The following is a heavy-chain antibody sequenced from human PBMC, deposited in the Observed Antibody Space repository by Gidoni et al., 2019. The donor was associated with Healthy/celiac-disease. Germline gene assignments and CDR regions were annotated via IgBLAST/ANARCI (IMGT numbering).Heavy chain of an antibody. J-gene: IGHJ6*02. Sequence: QITLKESGPTLVKPTQTLTLTCTFPGFSLSTRGVGVGWIRQPPGKALEWLALIYWNDDKRYSPPLKSRLTITKDTSKNQVVLTMTNMDPVDTATYYCAHSLPYYDFWSGYYRSDYYYGMDVWGQGTTVTVSS. CDR3: AHSLPYYDFWSGYYRSDYYYGMDV. CDR2: IYWNDDK. D-gene: IGHD3-3*01. CDR1: GFSLSTRGVG. V-gene: IGHV2-5*01.